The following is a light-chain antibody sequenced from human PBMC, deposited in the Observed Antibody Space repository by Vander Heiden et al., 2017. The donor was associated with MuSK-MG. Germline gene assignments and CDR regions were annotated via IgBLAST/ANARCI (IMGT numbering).Light chain of an antibody. CDR3: CSYAGSYTRYV. CDR1: SSYVGGYNY. J-gene: IGLJ1*01. V-gene: IGLV2-11*01. CDR2: DVS. Sequence: QSALTHPRSVSGSPGQSVTISCTGTSSYVGGYNYVSWYQQHLGNAPNLMIYDVSKRPSGVPDRFSGSKSGNPASLTISGLQAEDEADYYCCSYAGSYTRYVFGTGTKVTVL.